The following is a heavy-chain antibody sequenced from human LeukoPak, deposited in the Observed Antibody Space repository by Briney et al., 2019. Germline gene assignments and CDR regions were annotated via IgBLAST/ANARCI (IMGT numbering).Heavy chain of an antibody. V-gene: IGHV3-23*01. J-gene: IGHJ6*02. CDR2: ISGSGAST. CDR1: GFTFSSYA. D-gene: IGHD4-17*01. Sequence: GRSLRLSCAASGFTFSSYAMSWVRQAPGKWLEWVSVISGSGASTYYAVSVKGRFTISRDNSKNTLYHQMGSLRAKGMAVSYCARDHAARGYGDYLFFYDYSMDVWGQGTTVTVSS. CDR3: ARDHAARGYGDYLFFYDYSMDV.